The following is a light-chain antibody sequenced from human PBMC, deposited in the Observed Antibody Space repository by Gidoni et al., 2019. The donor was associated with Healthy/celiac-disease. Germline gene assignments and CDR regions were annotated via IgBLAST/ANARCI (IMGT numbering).Light chain of an antibody. CDR1: QSVSSY. CDR3: QQRSNWPPALT. Sequence: DIVLTQSPSPLSLSPGERATLSCRASQSVSSYLAWYQQKPGQAPRLLIYDAANRATGSPARFSGSGSGTDFTLTISSLEPEDFAVYSCQQRSNWPPALTFGGGTKVEIK. J-gene: IGKJ4*01. CDR2: DAA. V-gene: IGKV3-11*01.